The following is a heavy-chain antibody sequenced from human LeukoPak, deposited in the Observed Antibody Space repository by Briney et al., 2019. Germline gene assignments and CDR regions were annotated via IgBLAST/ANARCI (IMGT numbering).Heavy chain of an antibody. J-gene: IGHJ6*03. Sequence: ASVKVSCKASGYTFTSYVINWVRLATGQELEWMGWMNPNSGNTGYAQKFQGRVTMTRNTSISTAYMELSSLRSEDTAVYYCARARRVGVPAASNYYYYMDVWGKGTTVTVSS. CDR2: MNPNSGNT. V-gene: IGHV1-8*01. CDR1: GYTFTSYV. D-gene: IGHD2-2*01. CDR3: ARARRVGVPAASNYYYYMDV.